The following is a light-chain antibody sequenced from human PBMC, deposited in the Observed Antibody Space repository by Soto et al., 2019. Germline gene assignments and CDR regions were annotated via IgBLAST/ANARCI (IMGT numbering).Light chain of an antibody. CDR2: NTD. J-gene: IGLJ3*02. V-gene: IGLV1-44*01. CDR1: NSNIGTNI. CDR3: ATWDDSLNGPV. Sequence: QSVLTQPPSASGSPGQRVTISCSGSNSNIGTNIVNWYQHLPGTAPKLLIYNTDQRPSGVPDRFSGSKSGTSASLAISGLQSEDEADYNCATWDDSLNGPVFGGGTQLTVL.